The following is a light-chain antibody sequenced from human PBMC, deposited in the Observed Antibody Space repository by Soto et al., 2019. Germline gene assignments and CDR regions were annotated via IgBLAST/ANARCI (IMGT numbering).Light chain of an antibody. Sequence: QTVVTQEPSFSVSPGGTVTLTCGLSSGSVSTNYHPSWYQQTPGQAPRTLIYSTNTRSSGVPDRFSGSILGYKAALTITGAQADDESDYYCVLYMGSGTWVFGGGTKLTVL. CDR2: STN. V-gene: IGLV8-61*01. CDR3: VLYMGSGTWV. CDR1: SGSVSTNYH. J-gene: IGLJ3*02.